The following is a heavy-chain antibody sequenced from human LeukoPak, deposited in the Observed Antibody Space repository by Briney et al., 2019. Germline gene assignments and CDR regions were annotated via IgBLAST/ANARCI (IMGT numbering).Heavy chain of an antibody. CDR1: GGSFSGYY. V-gene: IGHV4-34*01. CDR3: ARGLSSIAARATYNWFDP. D-gene: IGHD6-6*01. Sequence: SETLSLTCAVYGGSFSGYYWSWIRQPPGKGLEWIGEINHSGSTNYNPSLKSRVTISVDTSKNQFSLKLSSVTAADTAVYYCARGLSSIAARATYNWFDPWGQGTLVTVSS. J-gene: IGHJ5*02. CDR2: INHSGST.